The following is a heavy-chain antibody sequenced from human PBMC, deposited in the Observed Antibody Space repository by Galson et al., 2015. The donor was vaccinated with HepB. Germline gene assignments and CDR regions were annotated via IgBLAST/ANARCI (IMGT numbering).Heavy chain of an antibody. Sequence: TLSLTCTVSGGSTNSGDYYWTWIRQPPGKGLEWIGYIYYSGTFYYNPSLQSRVAISLDTSKNQFSLRLNSVTAADTAVYYCARSLGDLNGSHHMDVWGEGTTVTVSS. CDR3: ARSLGDLNGSHHMDV. J-gene: IGHJ6*03. CDR1: GGSTNSGDYY. D-gene: IGHD2-21*01. CDR2: IYYSGTF. V-gene: IGHV4-30-4*01.